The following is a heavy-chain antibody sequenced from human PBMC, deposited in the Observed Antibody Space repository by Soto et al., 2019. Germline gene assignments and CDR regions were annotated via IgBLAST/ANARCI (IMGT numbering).Heavy chain of an antibody. Sequence: PGGSLRLSCAASGFTFSSYGMHWVRQAPGKGLEWVAVIWYDGSNKYYADSVKGRFTISRDNAKNSLYLQMNSLRAEDTAVYYCARGTEGITFGEIIVIGVGYWGRGTLVTVSS. CDR3: ARGTEGITFGEIIVIGVGY. D-gene: IGHD3-16*02. CDR1: GFTFSSYG. V-gene: IGHV3-33*01. CDR2: IWYDGSNK. J-gene: IGHJ4*02.